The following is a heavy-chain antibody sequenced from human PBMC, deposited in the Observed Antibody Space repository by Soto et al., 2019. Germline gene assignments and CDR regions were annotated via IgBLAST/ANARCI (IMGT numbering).Heavy chain of an antibody. Sequence: QVQLVQSGAEVKKPGASVKVSCKASGYTFTSYDINWVRQATGQGLEWMGRMNPNSGNTSYAQKVQVRVTMTRNTSISTAYVELSSLRSEDTAVYYCARALRGRVITYLYYFDYWGQGTLVTVSS. V-gene: IGHV1-8*01. CDR1: GYTFTSYD. D-gene: IGHD3-22*01. CDR3: ARALRGRVITYLYYFDY. CDR2: MNPNSGNT. J-gene: IGHJ4*02.